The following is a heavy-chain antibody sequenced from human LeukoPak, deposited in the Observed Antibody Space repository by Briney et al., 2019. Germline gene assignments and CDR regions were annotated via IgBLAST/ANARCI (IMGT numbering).Heavy chain of an antibody. CDR1: GFTFSSYA. CDR3: ARGYYYDSGTAFSTGY. J-gene: IGHJ4*02. CDR2: ISYDGSNK. V-gene: IGHV3-30-3*01. D-gene: IGHD3-22*01. Sequence: AGGSLRLSCAASGFTFSSYAMHWVRQAPGKGLEWVAVISYDGSNKYYADSVKGRFTISRDNSKNTLYLQMNSLRAEDTAVYYCARGYYYDSGTAFSTGYWGQGTLVTASS.